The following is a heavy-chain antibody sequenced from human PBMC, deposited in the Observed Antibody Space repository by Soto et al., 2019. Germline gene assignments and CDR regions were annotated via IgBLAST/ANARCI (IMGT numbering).Heavy chain of an antibody. Sequence: GGSLRLSCAASGFTFSSYAMHWVRQAPGKGLEWVAVISYDGSNKYYAESVKGRFTISRDNSKNMLYLQMNSLRAEDTAVYYCARGDGHLSTSSIAADYYYSGMDVWGQGTTVTVSS. J-gene: IGHJ6*02. CDR2: ISYDGSNK. CDR3: ARGDGHLSTSSIAADYYYSGMDV. V-gene: IGHV3-30-3*01. D-gene: IGHD6-6*01. CDR1: GFTFSSYA.